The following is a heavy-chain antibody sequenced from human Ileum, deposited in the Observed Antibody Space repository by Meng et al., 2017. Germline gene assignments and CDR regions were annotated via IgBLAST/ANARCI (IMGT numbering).Heavy chain of an antibody. CDR3: AASLDGNRFDP. CDR2: IFDTGPP. D-gene: IGHD1-26*01. V-gene: IGHV4-30-4*01. J-gene: IGHJ5*02. CDR1: GGSISSGEYY. Sequence: VQLQESGPGLGKSSQTLSLTCTVSGGSISSGEYYWSWIRQPPGKGLEWIGYIFDTGPPSYSPPLRSRLSISMDTSKNQFSLRLTSVSAADTAVYYCAASLDGNRFDPWGQGTLVTVSS.